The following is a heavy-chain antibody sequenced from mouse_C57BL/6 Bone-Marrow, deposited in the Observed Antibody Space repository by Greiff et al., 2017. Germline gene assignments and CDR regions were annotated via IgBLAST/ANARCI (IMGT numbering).Heavy chain of an antibody. CDR2: IYPRSGNT. J-gene: IGHJ2*01. V-gene: IGHV1-81*01. CDR3: SRYPYYGNADYFDY. CDR1: GYTFTSYG. D-gene: IGHD2-10*01. Sequence: QVQLQQSGAELARPGASVKLSCKASGYTFTSYGISWVKQRTGQGLEWIGEIYPRSGNTYYNEKFKGKATLTADKSSSTAYMELRSLTSEDSAVYFCSRYPYYGNADYFDYWGQGTTLTVSS.